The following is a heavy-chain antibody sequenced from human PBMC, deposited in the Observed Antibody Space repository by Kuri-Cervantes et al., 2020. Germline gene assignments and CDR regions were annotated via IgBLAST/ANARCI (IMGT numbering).Heavy chain of an antibody. V-gene: IGHV1-2*02. CDR3: ARGGTPDTAMVIPFDY. D-gene: IGHD5-18*01. CDR1: GYTFTYRY. CDR2: INTYTGGT. J-gene: IGHJ4*02. Sequence: ASVKVSCKASGYTFTYRYLHWVRQAPGQGLEWMGWINTYTGGTKFAQKFQDKVTMTRDTSISTAYMELRSLRTDDTAVYYCARGGTPDTAMVIPFDYWGQGALVTVSS.